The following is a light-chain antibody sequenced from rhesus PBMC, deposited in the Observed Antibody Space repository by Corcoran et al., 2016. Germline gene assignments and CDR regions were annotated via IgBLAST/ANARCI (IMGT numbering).Light chain of an antibody. CDR2: KAS. Sequence: DIQMTQSPSSLSASVGDTVTITCRASQGISSWLAWYPQKPGKAPKLLIYKASSLQSGVPSRFSGSGSGKDFTPTISSLQSEDFATDFCQQYNSRPWTFGQGTKVEIK. V-gene: IGKV1-22*01. CDR3: QQYNSRPWT. CDR1: QGISSW. J-gene: IGKJ1*01.